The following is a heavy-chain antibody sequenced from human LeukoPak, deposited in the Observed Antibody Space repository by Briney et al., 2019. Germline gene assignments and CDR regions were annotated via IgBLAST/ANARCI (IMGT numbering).Heavy chain of an antibody. CDR1: GGSISSYY. CDR3: ARANCGGGSCYSDY. CDR2: IYYSGST. J-gene: IGHJ4*02. D-gene: IGHD2-15*01. V-gene: IGHV4-59*12. Sequence: PSETLSLTCTVSGGSISSYYWSWIRQPPGKGLEWIGYIYYSGSTYYNPSLKSRVTISVDTSKNQFSLKLSSVTAADTAVYYCARANCGGGSCYSDYWGQGTLVTVSS.